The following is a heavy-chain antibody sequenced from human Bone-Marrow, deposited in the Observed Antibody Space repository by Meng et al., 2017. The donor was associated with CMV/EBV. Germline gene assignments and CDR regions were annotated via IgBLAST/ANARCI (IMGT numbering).Heavy chain of an antibody. CDR3: ARDNRIIKRFLEWLSSGGMDV. D-gene: IGHD3-3*01. J-gene: IGHJ6*02. CDR2: IGTAGDT. V-gene: IGHV3-13*03. CDR1: GFTFSSYD. Sequence: GESLKISCAACGFTFSSYDMHWVRQATGKGLEWVSAIGTAGDTYYPGSVKGQFTISRENAKNSLYLQMNSLRAGDTAVYYCARDNRIIKRFLEWLSSGGMDVWGQGTTVTVSS.